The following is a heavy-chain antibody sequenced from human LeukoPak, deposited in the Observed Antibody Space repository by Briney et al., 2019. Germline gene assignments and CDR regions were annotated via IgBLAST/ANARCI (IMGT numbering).Heavy chain of an antibody. V-gene: IGHV4-30-2*01. CDR2: IYHSGNT. CDR3: ASLSSSSRIDY. J-gene: IGHJ4*02. CDR1: GGSISSSSYF. Sequence: PSETLSLTCTVSGGSISSSSYFRSWIRQPPGKGLEWIGYIYHSGNTHYNPSLKSRVTISIDRSKNQFSLSLSSVTAADTAVYFCASLSSSSRIDYWGQGTLVTVSS. D-gene: IGHD2-2*01.